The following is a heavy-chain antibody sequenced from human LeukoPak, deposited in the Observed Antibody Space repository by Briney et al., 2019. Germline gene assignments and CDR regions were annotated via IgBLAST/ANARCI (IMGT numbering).Heavy chain of an antibody. V-gene: IGHV1-69*01. CDR3: ARDTGGHCSSTSCYTPYFDY. Sequence: SVKVSCKASGGTFSSYAISWVRQAPGQGLEWMGEIIPIFGTANYAQKFQGRVTITADESTSTAYMELSSLGSEDTAVYYCARDTGGHCSSTSCYTPYFDYWGQGTLVTVSS. J-gene: IGHJ4*02. D-gene: IGHD2-2*02. CDR2: IIPIFGTA. CDR1: GGTFSSYA.